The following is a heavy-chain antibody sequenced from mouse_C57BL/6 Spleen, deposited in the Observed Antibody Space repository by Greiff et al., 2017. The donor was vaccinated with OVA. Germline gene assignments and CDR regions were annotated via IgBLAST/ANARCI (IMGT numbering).Heavy chain of an antibody. D-gene: IGHD2-1*01. CDR2: IHPNSGST. CDR3: ARGGGNYGRGDAMDY. Sequence: VQLQQPGAELVKPGASVKLSCKASGYTFTSYWMHWVKQRPGQGLEWIGMIHPNSGSTNYNEKFKSKATLTVDKSSSTAYMQLSSRTSEDSAVYDCARGGGNYGRGDAMDYWGQGTSVTVSS. CDR1: GYTFTSYW. V-gene: IGHV1-64*01. J-gene: IGHJ4*01.